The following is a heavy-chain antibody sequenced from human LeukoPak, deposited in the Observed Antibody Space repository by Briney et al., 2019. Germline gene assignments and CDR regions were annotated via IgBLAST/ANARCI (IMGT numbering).Heavy chain of an antibody. D-gene: IGHD6-19*01. J-gene: IGHJ4*02. CDR1: GGSISSYY. CDR2: IYYSGST. V-gene: IGHV4-59*01. CDR3: AGSEQWPRKFDY. Sequence: SETLSLTCTVSGGSISSYYWSWIQQPPGKGLEWIGYIYYSGSTNYNPSLKSRVTISVDTSKNQFSLKLSSVTAADTAVYYCAGSEQWPRKFDYWGQGALVTVSS.